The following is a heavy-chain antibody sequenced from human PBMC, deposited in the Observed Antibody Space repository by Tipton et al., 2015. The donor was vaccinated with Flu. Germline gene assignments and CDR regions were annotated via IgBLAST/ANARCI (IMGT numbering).Heavy chain of an antibody. CDR1: GGSIDNSGYY. V-gene: IGHV4-39*07. D-gene: IGHD2/OR15-2a*01. CDR2: VYYSGST. Sequence: GLVKPSETLSLTCAVSGGSIDNSGYYWGWIRQPPGKGLEWVGSVYYSGSTYYNPSLKSRVTISVDMPKNQFSLKLTSVTAADTTVYYCARLTKASPDNRRSDYWGQGTLVTVSS. CDR3: ARLTKASPDNRRSDY. J-gene: IGHJ4*02.